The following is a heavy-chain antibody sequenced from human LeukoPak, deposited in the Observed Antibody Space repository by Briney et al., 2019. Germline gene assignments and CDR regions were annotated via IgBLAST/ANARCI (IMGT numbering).Heavy chain of an antibody. Sequence: ASVKVSCKASGYTFTSYYMHWVRQAPGQGLEWMGWISAYNGNTNYAQKLQGRVTMTTDTSTSTAYMELRSLRSDDTAVYYCARAYNSRVNRWHQSYSSSWYEDYWGQGTLVTVSS. J-gene: IGHJ4*02. CDR2: ISAYNGNT. CDR3: ARAYNSRVNRWHQSYSSSWYEDY. D-gene: IGHD6-13*01. V-gene: IGHV1-18*04. CDR1: GYTFTSYY.